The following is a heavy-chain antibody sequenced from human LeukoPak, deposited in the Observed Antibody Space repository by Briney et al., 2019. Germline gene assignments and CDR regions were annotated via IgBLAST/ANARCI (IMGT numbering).Heavy chain of an antibody. V-gene: IGHV1-69*05. CDR1: GGTFSSYA. CDR2: IIPIFGTA. D-gene: IGHD3-10*01. J-gene: IGHJ3*02. CDR3: ASGVTMVRGVIWAPLSDAFDI. Sequence: SVKVSCKASGGTFSSYAISWVRQAPGQGLEWMGGIIPIFGTANYAQKFQGRVTITTDESTRTAYMELSSLRSEDTAVYYCASGVTMVRGVIWAPLSDAFDIWGQGTMVTVSS.